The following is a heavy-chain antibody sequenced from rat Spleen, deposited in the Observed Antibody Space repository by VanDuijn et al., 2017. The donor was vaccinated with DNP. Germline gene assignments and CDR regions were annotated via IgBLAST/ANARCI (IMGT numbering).Heavy chain of an antibody. CDR3: VRPDYYDGSYPLY. J-gene: IGHJ2*01. D-gene: IGHD1-12*02. CDR1: GFTFGDYY. V-gene: IGHV5-22*01. CDR2: ISYDGGGA. Sequence: EVQLVESGGDLVQPGGSLKLSCAASGFTFGDYYMAWVRQAPTKGLYWVAYISYDGGGANYGAYVKGRFTISRDNSKSTLYLQMNSLRSEDMATYYCVRPDYYDGSYPLYWGQGFMVTVSS.